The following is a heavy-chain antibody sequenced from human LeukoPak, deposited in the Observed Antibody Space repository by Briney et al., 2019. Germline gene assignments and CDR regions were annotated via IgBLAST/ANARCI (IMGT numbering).Heavy chain of an antibody. CDR2: IWYDGSNK. Sequence: PGRSLRLSCAASGFTFSSYGMPWVRQAPGKGLEWVAVIWYDGSNKYYADSVKGRFTISRDNSKNTLYLQMNSLRAEDTAVYYCARDLARGGIAAADWGQGTLVTVSS. CDR1: GFTFSSYG. D-gene: IGHD6-13*01. CDR3: ARDLARGGIAAAD. V-gene: IGHV3-33*01. J-gene: IGHJ4*02.